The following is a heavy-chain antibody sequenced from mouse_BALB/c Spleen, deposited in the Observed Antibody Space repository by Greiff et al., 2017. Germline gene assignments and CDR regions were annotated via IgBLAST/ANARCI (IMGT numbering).Heavy chain of an antibody. CDR3: ARNRDGNYDYFDY. Sequence: QVQLKESGPGLVAPSQSLSITCTVSGFSLTSYGVHWVRQPPGKGLEWLGVIWAGGSTNYNSALMSRLSISKDNSKSQVFFKMNSLQANDTAIYYCARNRDGNYDYFDYWGQGTTLTVSS. D-gene: IGHD2-1*01. CDR2: IWAGGST. J-gene: IGHJ2*01. V-gene: IGHV2-9*02. CDR1: GFSLTSYG.